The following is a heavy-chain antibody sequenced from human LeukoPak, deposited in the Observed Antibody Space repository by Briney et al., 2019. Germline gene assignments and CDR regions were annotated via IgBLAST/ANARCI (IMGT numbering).Heavy chain of an antibody. Sequence: GGSLRLSCAASGFTFSTYWMSWVRQAPGKGLEWVANIKQDGSEKYYVDSVKGRFTISRDNAKNSLYLQMNSLRAEDTAVYYCAREGGDRWLRGDSDYWGQGTLVTVSS. D-gene: IGHD5-12*01. CDR2: IKQDGSEK. CDR3: AREGGDRWLRGDSDY. CDR1: GFTFSTYW. V-gene: IGHV3-7*01. J-gene: IGHJ4*02.